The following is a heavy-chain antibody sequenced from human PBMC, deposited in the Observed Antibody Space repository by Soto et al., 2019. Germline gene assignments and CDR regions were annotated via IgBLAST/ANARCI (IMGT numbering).Heavy chain of an antibody. D-gene: IGHD4-17*01. Sequence: QVQLVQSEGEVKQPGASVKLSCKASGYSFTSFGISWVRQAPGQGLEWMGWISPNSGATRYAQNLQGRVTMTTETSTTTAYLELRSLTSDDTALDYCVREMWTNYGPQNFFDFWGLGALVTVSS. V-gene: IGHV1-18*01. CDR2: ISPNSGAT. CDR3: VREMWTNYGPQNFFDF. CDR1: GYSFTSFG. J-gene: IGHJ4*02.